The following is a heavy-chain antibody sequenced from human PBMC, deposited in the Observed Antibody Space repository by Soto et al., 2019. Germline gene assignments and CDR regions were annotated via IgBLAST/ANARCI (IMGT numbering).Heavy chain of an antibody. CDR2: INDSGSA. D-gene: IGHD3-10*01. J-gene: IGHJ6*03. V-gene: IGHV4-34*01. Sequence: WTWLLQPPGKGLEWIGEINDSGSANHNPSLKSRVIISVDTSKNQFSLRLNSVTAADTAVYYCAGLRGYYYYIDVWGKGTTVTVSS. CDR3: AGLRGYYYYIDV.